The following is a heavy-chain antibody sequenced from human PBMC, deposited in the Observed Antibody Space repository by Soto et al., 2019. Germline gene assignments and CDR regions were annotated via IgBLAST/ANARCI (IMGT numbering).Heavy chain of an antibody. V-gene: IGHV1-69*06. CDR3: ARRDSGGFYRFFDS. CDR2: TGSGTGPG. Sequence: SVKVSCKASGGSLSTSPISWVRQAPGQGLEWMGGTGSGTGPGNHAQKFQGRLTVTADKSTSTVYMELSNPSSEDTAVYYCARRDSGGFYRFFDSWGQGTLVTVSS. CDR1: GGSLSTSP. J-gene: IGHJ4*02. D-gene: IGHD2-15*01.